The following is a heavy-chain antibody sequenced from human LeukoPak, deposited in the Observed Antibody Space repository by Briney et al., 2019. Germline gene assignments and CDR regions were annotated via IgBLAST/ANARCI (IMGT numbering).Heavy chain of an antibody. D-gene: IGHD4-17*01. V-gene: IGHV3-30*04. CDR1: GFTFSSYA. J-gene: IGHJ3*02. Sequence: GGSLRLSCAASGFTFSSYAMHWVRQAPGKGLEWVAVISYGGNNKYYADSVRGRFTISRDNSKNTLYLQMNSLRAEDTAVYYCAKATVTDAFDIWGQGTMVTVSS. CDR2: ISYGGNNK. CDR3: AKATVTDAFDI.